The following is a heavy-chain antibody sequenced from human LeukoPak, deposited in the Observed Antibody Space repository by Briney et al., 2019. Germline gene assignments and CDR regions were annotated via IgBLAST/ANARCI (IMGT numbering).Heavy chain of an antibody. J-gene: IGHJ4*02. Sequence: GGSLRLSCAASGFTFSNSWMTWVRQAPGKGLEWVASINPDGSNSYYLDSVKGRFTISRDNAKNSLYLQMNSLRAEDTALYYCARNAGGAAAGDFDYWGQGTLVTVSS. V-gene: IGHV3-7*03. D-gene: IGHD6-13*01. CDR2: INPDGSNS. CDR3: ARNAGGAAAGDFDY. CDR1: GFTFSNSW.